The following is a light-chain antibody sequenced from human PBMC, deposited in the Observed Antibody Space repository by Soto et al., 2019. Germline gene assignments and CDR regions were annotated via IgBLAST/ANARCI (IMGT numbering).Light chain of an antibody. CDR2: DAS. V-gene: IGKV1-5*01. Sequence: DSQLTQFPFTLSASAGCRVIIASRASQSIDNRLAWYQQKPGKAPKLLIYDASRLESGVPSRFSGSGSGTEFTLTISGLQPDDFATYYCQQYNSYSPWTFGQGSKVDIK. CDR3: QQYNSYSPWT. CDR1: QSIDNR. J-gene: IGKJ1*01.